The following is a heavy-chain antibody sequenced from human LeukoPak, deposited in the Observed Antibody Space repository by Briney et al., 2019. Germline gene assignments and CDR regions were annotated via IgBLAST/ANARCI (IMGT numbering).Heavy chain of an antibody. Sequence: GSSLRLSCAATGFTFNYYAMHWVRQPPGKGREWVSGISWNSGSISYAGSVKGRFTISRDNAKNSVYLQMNSLRLEDTALYYCAKDKYSSGWNEGWFDPWGQGTLVTVSS. CDR1: GFTFNYYA. CDR3: AKDKYSSGWNEGWFDP. CDR2: ISWNSGSI. J-gene: IGHJ5*02. V-gene: IGHV3-9*01. D-gene: IGHD6-19*01.